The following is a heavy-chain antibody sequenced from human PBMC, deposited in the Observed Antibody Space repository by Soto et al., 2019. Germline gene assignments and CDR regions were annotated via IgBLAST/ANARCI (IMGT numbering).Heavy chain of an antibody. CDR3: ARVGPRYCSSTSCYRAVFDY. V-gene: IGHV1-18*01. CDR1: GYTFTSYG. D-gene: IGHD2-2*01. J-gene: IGHJ4*02. CDR2: ISAYNGNT. Sequence: ASVKVSCKASGYTFTSYGISWVRQAPGQGLEWMGWISAYNGNTNYAQKLQGRVTMTTDTSTSTAYLELRSLRSDDTAVYYCARVGPRYCSSTSCYRAVFDYWGQGTLVTVSS.